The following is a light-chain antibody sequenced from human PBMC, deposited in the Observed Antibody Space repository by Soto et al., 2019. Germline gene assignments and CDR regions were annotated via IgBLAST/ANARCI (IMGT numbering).Light chain of an antibody. Sequence: QSALTQPASVSGSPGQSITISCTGTSSDVGNYIFVSWYRQHPGKAPKLMIYDINNRPSGVSNRFSGSKSGNTASLTISGLQAEDEADYYCVSYTTSASYVFGAGKKVIVL. CDR3: VSYTTSASYV. CDR2: DIN. V-gene: IGLV2-14*01. CDR1: SSDVGNYIF. J-gene: IGLJ1*01.